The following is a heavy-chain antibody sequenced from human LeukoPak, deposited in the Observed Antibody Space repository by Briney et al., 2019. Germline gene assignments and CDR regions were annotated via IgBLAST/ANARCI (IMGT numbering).Heavy chain of an antibody. V-gene: IGHV1-2*06. D-gene: IGHD2-15*01. J-gene: IGHJ4*02. CDR2: INPNSGGT. CDR3: ARGLVAAPFDY. CDR1: GYAFTGYY. Sequence: ASVKVSCKASGYAFTGYYMHWVREAPGQGLEWMGRINPNSGGTNYAQKFQGRVTMTRDTSISTAYMELSTLRSGDTAVYYCARGLVAAPFDYWGQGTLVTVSS.